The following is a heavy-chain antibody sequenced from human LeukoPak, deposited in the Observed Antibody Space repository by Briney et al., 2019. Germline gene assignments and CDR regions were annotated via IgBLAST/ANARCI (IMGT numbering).Heavy chain of an antibody. CDR3: AREKYSTGWFDY. J-gene: IGHJ4*02. D-gene: IGHD6-19*01. V-gene: IGHV3-23*01. CDR1: GFTFSSYA. CDR2: ISGNGGRT. Sequence: GGSLRLSCAASGFTFSSYAMSWVRQAPGNGLEWVSTISGNGGRTYYADSVKGRFTISRDNSKNTLYLQMNSLRAEDTAVYYCAREKYSTGWFDYWGQGTLVTVSS.